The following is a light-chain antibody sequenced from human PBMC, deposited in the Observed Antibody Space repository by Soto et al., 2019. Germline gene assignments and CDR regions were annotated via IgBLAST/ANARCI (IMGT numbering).Light chain of an antibody. CDR3: SSYAGSNIPYV. V-gene: IGLV2-8*01. Sequence: QSVLTQPPSASGSPGQSVTISCTGTSSDVGGYNYVSWYQQYPGKAPRLMIYEVTKRPSGVPDRFSGSKSGNTASLTVSGLQAEDEADYYCSSYAGSNIPYVFGTGTTVTVL. CDR2: EVT. J-gene: IGLJ1*01. CDR1: SSDVGGYNY.